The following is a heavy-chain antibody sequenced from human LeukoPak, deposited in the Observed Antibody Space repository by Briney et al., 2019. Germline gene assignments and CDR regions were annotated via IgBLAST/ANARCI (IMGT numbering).Heavy chain of an antibody. Sequence: GGSLRLSCTASGFTFSTYATHWVRQAPGKGLEYVSGISGNGRSTFYANSVKGRFTVSRDNSKDTLYLQIGSLRAEDMAVYYCTRDIGRLRGDAFDIWGQGTMVTVSS. J-gene: IGHJ3*02. D-gene: IGHD2-15*01. CDR2: ISGNGRST. CDR1: GFTFSTYA. CDR3: TRDIGRLRGDAFDI. V-gene: IGHV3-64*01.